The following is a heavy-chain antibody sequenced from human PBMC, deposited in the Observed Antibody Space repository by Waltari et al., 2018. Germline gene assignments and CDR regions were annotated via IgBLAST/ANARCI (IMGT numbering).Heavy chain of an antibody. J-gene: IGHJ4*01. D-gene: IGHD1-26*01. V-gene: IGHV3-48*03. CDR2: SSSGASTI. CDR1: GFTFRNYE. CDR3: ARGEGGANEY. Sequence: EVQLVESGGGLVQPGGSLRLLCAASGFTFRNYEMNWVRQAPGKGLGWVSYSSSGASTILYADSVNGRFTISRDNAKNSVYLEMNSLRADDTAIYYCARGEGGANEYWGQGTLVTVSS.